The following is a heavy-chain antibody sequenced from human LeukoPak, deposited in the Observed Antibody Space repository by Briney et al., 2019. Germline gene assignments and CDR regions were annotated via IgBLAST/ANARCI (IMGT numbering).Heavy chain of an antibody. CDR1: GFTFSSYA. D-gene: IGHD3-10*01. CDR3: AKRPRGNYLDPFDY. J-gene: IGHJ4*02. CDR2: ISGSGGST. Sequence: GGSLRLSCAASGFTFSSYAMSWVRQAPGKGLEWVSGISGSGGSTYYADSVKGRFTISRYNSKNRLYLQMDSLKAKSTTFYYSAKRPRGNYLDPFDYWGQGTLVTVSS. V-gene: IGHV3-23*01.